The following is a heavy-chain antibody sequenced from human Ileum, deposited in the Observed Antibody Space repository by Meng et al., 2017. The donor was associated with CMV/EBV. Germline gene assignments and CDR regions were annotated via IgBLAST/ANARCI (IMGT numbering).Heavy chain of an antibody. Sequence: RSCAASGLTISNAWMNWVRQAPGKGLEWVGRIKTKGEGGPTDYPAPVKGRFTISRDDSKNTLHLQMNSLKIEDTAVYFCTTGSVEGYWGQGTLVTVSS. J-gene: IGHJ4*02. CDR3: TTGSVEGY. V-gene: IGHV3-15*07. CDR2: IKTKGEGGPT. CDR1: GLTISNAW. D-gene: IGHD4-23*01.